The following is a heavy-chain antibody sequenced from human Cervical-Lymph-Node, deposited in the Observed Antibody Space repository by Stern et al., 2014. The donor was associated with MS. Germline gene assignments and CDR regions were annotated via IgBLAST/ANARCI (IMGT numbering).Heavy chain of an antibody. J-gene: IGHJ4*02. D-gene: IGHD3-9*01. CDR3: TNFDLHY. CDR1: GFSLTTSGVG. CDR2: IYWNDDK. Sequence: QVTLRESGPTLVKPTQTLTLTCTFSGFSLTTSGVGVGWIRQPPGKALEWLAFIYWNDDKVCSPSLKTRLTITKDTSKNQVVLTVTNMDPVDTATYYCTNFDLHYWGQGTLVTVSS. V-gene: IGHV2-5*01.